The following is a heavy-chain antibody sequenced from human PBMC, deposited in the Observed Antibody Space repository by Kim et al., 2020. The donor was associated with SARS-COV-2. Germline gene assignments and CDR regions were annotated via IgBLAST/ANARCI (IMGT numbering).Heavy chain of an antibody. V-gene: IGHV6-1*01. D-gene: IGHD6-19*01. J-gene: IGHJ4*02. CDR3: ARDRDSSGWFDY. Sequence: DYAVSVKSRITINPDTSKNQFSLQLNSVTPEDTAVYYCARDRDSSGWFDYWGQGTLVTVSS.